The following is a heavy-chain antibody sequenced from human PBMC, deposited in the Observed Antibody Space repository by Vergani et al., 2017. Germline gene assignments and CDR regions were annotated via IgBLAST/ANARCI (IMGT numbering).Heavy chain of an antibody. CDR3: ASLSEYLYSSGWYGWDWFDP. D-gene: IGHD6-19*01. CDR1: GFTFSSYA. V-gene: IGHV3-30*01. CDR2: ISYDGSNK. J-gene: IGHJ5*02. Sequence: QVQLAESGGGVVQPGRSLRLSCAASGFTFSSYAMHWVRQAPGKGLEWVSVISYDGSNKYYADSVKGRFTISRDNSKNTLYLQMHSLRDEDTAVYYCASLSEYLYSSGWYGWDWFDPWGQGTLVTVSS.